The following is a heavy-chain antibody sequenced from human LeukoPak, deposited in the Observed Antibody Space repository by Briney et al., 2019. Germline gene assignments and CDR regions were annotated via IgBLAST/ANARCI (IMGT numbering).Heavy chain of an antibody. J-gene: IGHJ4*02. CDR1: GDSISSGDYY. V-gene: IGHV4-30-4*01. Sequence: MSSETLSLTCTVSGDSISSGDYYWTWIRQPPGKGLEWIGYIYHSGSTYYNPSLKSRLTISVDTSKNQFSLRLTSVTASDTAVCYCARVKSGTVTQPDFDYWGQGTLVTVSS. D-gene: IGHD4-17*01. CDR3: ARVKSGTVTQPDFDY. CDR2: IYHSGST.